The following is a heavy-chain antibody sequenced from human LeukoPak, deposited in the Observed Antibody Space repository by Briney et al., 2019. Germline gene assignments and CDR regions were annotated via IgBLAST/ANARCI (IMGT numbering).Heavy chain of an antibody. Sequence: ETLSLTCTVSGGSISSSSYYWGWIRQPPAKGLEWIASIYDSRSTYYNPSLKSRLTISVDTTKNQFSLKLTSVTAADTAIYYCARPYHYDSGSRGTAFDIWGQGTMVTVSS. J-gene: IGHJ3*02. CDR2: IYDSRST. V-gene: IGHV4-39*01. CDR1: GGSISSSSYY. CDR3: ARPYHYDSGSRGTAFDI. D-gene: IGHD3-10*01.